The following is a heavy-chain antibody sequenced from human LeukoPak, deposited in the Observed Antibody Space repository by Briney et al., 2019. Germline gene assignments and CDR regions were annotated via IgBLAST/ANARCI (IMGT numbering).Heavy chain of an antibody. J-gene: IGHJ4*02. V-gene: IGHV4-34*01. CDR3: AREDYDYVWGSYRFYYFDY. Sequence: PSETLSLTCAVYGGSFSGYYWSWLRQPPGKGLEWIGEINRSGSTNYNPSLKSRVTISVDTSKNQFSLKLSSVTAADTAVYYCAREDYDYVWGSYRFYYFDYWGQGTLVTVSS. D-gene: IGHD3-16*02. CDR2: INRSGST. CDR1: GGSFSGYY.